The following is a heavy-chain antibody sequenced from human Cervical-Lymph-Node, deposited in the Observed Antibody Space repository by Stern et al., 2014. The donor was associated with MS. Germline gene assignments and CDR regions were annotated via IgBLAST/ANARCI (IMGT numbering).Heavy chain of an antibody. CDR3: AKLGGYCTGGNCFSLYYAMDV. CDR2: ISWDSDSI. V-gene: IGHV3-9*01. D-gene: IGHD2-15*01. J-gene: IGHJ6*02. Sequence: EVHLVESGGGLVQPGRSLRLSCAASGFSFEDYAMHWVRPVPGKGLDGVSHISWDSDSIDYANSVKGRFTVSRDNAKKSLYLQMNDLRPEDTALYYCAKLGGYCTGGNCFSLYYAMDVWGQGTTVTVSS. CDR1: GFSFEDYA.